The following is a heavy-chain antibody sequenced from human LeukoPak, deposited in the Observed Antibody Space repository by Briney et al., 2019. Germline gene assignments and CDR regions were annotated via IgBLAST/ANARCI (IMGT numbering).Heavy chain of an antibody. Sequence: PGGSLRLSCAASGFTFSSYSMNWVRQAPGKGLEWVSYISSSSSTIYYAGSVKGRFTISRDNAKNSLYLQMNSLRAEDTAVYYCARDLREQWLVPFDYWGQGTLVTVSS. V-gene: IGHV3-48*01. CDR1: GFTFSSYS. CDR2: ISSSSSTI. D-gene: IGHD6-19*01. J-gene: IGHJ4*02. CDR3: ARDLREQWLVPFDY.